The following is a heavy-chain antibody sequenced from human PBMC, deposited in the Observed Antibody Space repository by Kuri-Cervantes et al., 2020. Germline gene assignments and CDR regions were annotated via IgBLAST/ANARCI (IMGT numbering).Heavy chain of an antibody. D-gene: IGHD6-25*01. V-gene: IGHV3-7*01. Sequence: GGSLRLSCAASGFTFSSYWMTWVRQVPGKGLEWVANIKQDGSEQNYVDSVKGRFTISRDNAKNSLYLEMSSLRGDDTAVYYCGRGGGYPSFWGQGTLVTVSS. J-gene: IGHJ4*02. CDR2: IKQDGSEQ. CDR3: GRGGGYPSF. CDR1: GFTFSSYW.